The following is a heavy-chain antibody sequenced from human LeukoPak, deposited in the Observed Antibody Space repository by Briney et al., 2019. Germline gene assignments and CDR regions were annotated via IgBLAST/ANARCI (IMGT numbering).Heavy chain of an antibody. Sequence: PSETLSLTCAVCGGSFSGYYWSWVRQAPGKGLEWVSAISGSGGSTYYADSVKGRFTISRDNSKDTLYLQMNSLRAEDTAVYYCAKPDSTSWYLLHDAFDIWGQGTMVTVSS. V-gene: IGHV3-23*01. CDR2: ISGSGGST. CDR3: AKPDSTSWYLLHDAFDI. CDR1: GGSFSGYY. J-gene: IGHJ3*02. D-gene: IGHD6-13*01.